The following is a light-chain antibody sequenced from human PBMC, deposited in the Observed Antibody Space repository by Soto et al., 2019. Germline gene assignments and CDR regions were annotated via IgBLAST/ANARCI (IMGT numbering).Light chain of an antibody. J-gene: IGLJ1*01. Sequence: QSVLTQPPSVSGAPGQRVTISCTGSNSNIGAGFDVHWYQQLPGTAPKLLIYTNINRPSGVPDRFSGSRSGTSASLAITGLQAEDEADYYCPSYDNSLSGDVFGTGTKLTVL. CDR2: TNI. CDR3: PSYDNSLSGDV. CDR1: NSNIGAGFD. V-gene: IGLV1-40*01.